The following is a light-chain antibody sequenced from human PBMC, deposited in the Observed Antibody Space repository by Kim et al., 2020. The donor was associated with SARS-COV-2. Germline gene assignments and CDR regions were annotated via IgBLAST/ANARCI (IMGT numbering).Light chain of an antibody. Sequence: SAAVGDRATLTFRASQTISTGLAWSQQKPGNAPNLLTYLASTLESGVPSRFIGSGAGTEFTLTTDSLQPDDFATYYCQHYSRFPYTCGQGNKLEIK. CDR3: QHYSRFPYT. CDR1: QTISTG. CDR2: LAS. J-gene: IGKJ2*01. V-gene: IGKV1-5*03.